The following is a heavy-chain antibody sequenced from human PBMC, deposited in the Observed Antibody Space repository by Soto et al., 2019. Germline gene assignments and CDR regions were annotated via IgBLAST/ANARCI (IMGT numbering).Heavy chain of an antibody. V-gene: IGHV4-59*01. J-gene: IGHJ5*02. CDR3: TKRPWADYGGIFDP. D-gene: IGHD4-17*01. CDR2: IYYTGTT. Sequence: TSETLSLTCTVSGGSISSYYWSWIRQPPGKGLEWIGYIYYTGTTNYNPSLKSRVTISVDTSKNQFSLKLSSVTTADTAVYYCTKRPWADYGGIFDPWGQGTLVTVSS. CDR1: GGSISSYY.